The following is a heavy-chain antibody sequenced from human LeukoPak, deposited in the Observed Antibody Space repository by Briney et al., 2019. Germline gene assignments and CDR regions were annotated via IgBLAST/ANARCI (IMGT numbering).Heavy chain of an antibody. Sequence: GRTLRLSCAASGVTFSRDSMNWVGQARGKGREWGASISSSGSYIYYAHSLQGRFTISTDNSKNSLYLQLTSLRPEDTAVYYCARDSGDYVEPYYFDYWGQGTLVTVSS. D-gene: IGHD4-17*01. CDR3: ARDSGDYVEPYYFDY. J-gene: IGHJ4*02. CDR2: ISSSGSYI. CDR1: GVTFSRDS. V-gene: IGHV3-21*01.